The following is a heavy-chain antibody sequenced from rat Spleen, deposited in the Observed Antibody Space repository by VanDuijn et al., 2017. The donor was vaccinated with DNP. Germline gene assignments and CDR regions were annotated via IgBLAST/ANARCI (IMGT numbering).Heavy chain of an antibody. V-gene: IGHV3-3*01. CDR3: ARWPGYNPPYAMDA. D-gene: IGHD1-4*01. CDR1: GYSITSSYR. J-gene: IGHJ4*01. Sequence: EVRLQDSGPGLVKPSQSLSLTCSVTGYSITSSYRWNWIRKFPGNKLEWMGSVNSAGTTNYNPSLKSRISITRDTSKNQLFLQVNSVTTEDTATYYCARWPGYNPPYAMDAWGQGTSVTVSS. CDR2: VNSAGTT.